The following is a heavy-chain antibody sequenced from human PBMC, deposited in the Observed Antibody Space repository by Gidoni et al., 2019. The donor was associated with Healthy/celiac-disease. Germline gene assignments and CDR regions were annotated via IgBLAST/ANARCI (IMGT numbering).Heavy chain of an antibody. J-gene: IGHJ4*02. CDR1: GGSISSYY. CDR3: ASLPGIAAAGPFDY. D-gene: IGHD6-13*01. Sequence: QVQLQESGPGLVKPSEPLSLTCTVSGGSISSYYWSWIRQPPGKGLEWIGYIYYSGSTNYNPSLKSRVTISVDTSKNQFSLKLSSVTAADTAVYYCASLPGIAAAGPFDYWGQGTLVTVSS. CDR2: IYYSGST. V-gene: IGHV4-59*01.